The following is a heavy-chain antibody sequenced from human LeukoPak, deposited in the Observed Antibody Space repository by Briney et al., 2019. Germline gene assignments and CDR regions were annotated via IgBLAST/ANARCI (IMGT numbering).Heavy chain of an antibody. J-gene: IGHJ1*01. Sequence: PSETLSLTCTVSGGSISSYYWSWIRQPAGKGLEWIGRIYTSGSTNYNPSLKSRVTMSVDTSKNQFSLKLSSVTAADTAVYYCARAEWLANAEYFQHWGQGTLVTVSS. CDR2: IYTSGST. CDR3: ARAEWLANAEYFQH. V-gene: IGHV4-4*07. CDR1: GGSISSYY. D-gene: IGHD3-3*01.